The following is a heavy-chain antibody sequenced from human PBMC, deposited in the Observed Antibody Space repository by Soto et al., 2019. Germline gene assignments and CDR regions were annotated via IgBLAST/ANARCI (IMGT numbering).Heavy chain of an antibody. Sequence: SVKVSCKASGGTLNIYAFSWVRQAPGQGLEWMGGIIPVFGTPSYAQNFRGRVTITADESTSTTYMELSSLRSEDTAVYYCARGPYYDFWRGFSFFDYWGHETLVTVSS. CDR3: ARGPYYDFWRGFSFFDY. CDR2: IIPVFGTP. CDR1: GGTLNIYA. J-gene: IGHJ4*01. D-gene: IGHD3-3*01. V-gene: IGHV1-69*13.